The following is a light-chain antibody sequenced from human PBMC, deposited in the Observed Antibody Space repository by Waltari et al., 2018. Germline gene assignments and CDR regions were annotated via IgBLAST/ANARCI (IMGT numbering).Light chain of an antibody. J-gene: IGLJ2*01. V-gene: IGLV1-40*01. Sequence: QSVLTQPPSVSGATGQRVTISCTGSSSNIGAGYEVHWYQQLPGTVPKRLIYGNSNRPSGVPDRVSGSKSGTSASLAITGLQAEDEADYYCQSYDSSLSVVFGGGTKLTVL. CDR3: QSYDSSLSVV. CDR1: SSNIGAGYE. CDR2: GNS.